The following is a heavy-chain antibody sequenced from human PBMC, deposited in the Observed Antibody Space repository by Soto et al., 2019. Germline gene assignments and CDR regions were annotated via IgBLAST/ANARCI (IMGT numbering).Heavy chain of an antibody. CDR3: ARCIQGDYYYGMDV. V-gene: IGHV1-18*01. D-gene: IGHD5-18*01. Sequence: QAQLVQSGAEVRKPGASVKVSCKASGYTFYSHSISWVRQAPGQGLEWMGRINADYGNTQYAQKLRGRGTMATDTPRTTVYRELTDLRSDDPAVYYCARCIQGDYYYGMDVWGQGTTVTVSS. CDR2: INADYGNT. J-gene: IGHJ6*02. CDR1: GYTFYSHS.